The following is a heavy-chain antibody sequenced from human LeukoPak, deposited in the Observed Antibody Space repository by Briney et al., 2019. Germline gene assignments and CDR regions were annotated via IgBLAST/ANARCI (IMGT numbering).Heavy chain of an antibody. Sequence: SVKVSCKASGGTFSSYAISWVRQAPGQGLEWMGGIIPIFGTANYAQKFQGRVTITADESTSTAYMELSSLRSEDTAVYYCARGRRRATISRNTDYWGQGTLVTVSS. CDR3: ARGRRRATISRNTDY. D-gene: IGHD5-12*01. J-gene: IGHJ4*02. CDR1: GGTFSSYA. CDR2: IIPIFGTA. V-gene: IGHV1-69*01.